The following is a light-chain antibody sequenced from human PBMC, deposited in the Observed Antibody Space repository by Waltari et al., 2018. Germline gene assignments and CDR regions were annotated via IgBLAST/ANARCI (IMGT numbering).Light chain of an antibody. J-gene: IGKJ2*01. CDR3: QQYDDWPYT. V-gene: IGKV3D-15*01. CDR2: GAS. Sequence: EIVMTLSPATLSLSPGEGATLPCRASQSVSNKLAWYQQKPGQAPRLLIYGASTRATGIPARFSGSGSGTEFTLIISSLQSEDFAIYVCQQYDDWPYTFGQGTKLDI. CDR1: QSVSNK.